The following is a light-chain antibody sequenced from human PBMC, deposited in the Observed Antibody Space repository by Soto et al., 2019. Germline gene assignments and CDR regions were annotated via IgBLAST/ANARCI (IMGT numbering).Light chain of an antibody. CDR1: SSDVGGYNY. CDR3: SSYTSSSTLEV. CDR2: DVS. J-gene: IGLJ1*01. Sequence: QSVLTQPASVSGSPGQSITISCTGTSSDVGGYNYVSWCQQHPGKAPKLMIYDVSNRPSGVSNRFSGSKSGNTASLTSSGLQADDEADYYCSSYTSSSTLEVFGTGTKLTVL. V-gene: IGLV2-14*01.